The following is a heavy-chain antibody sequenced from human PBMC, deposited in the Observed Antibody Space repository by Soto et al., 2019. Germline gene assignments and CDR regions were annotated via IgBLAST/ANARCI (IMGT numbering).Heavy chain of an antibody. V-gene: IGHV1-3*04. Sequence: QVQLVQSGAEVKRPGASVKVSCKASGNTLTHYAMHWVRQAPGQRLEWMGWINTGDGNTKYSQNFQGRVTITRDTSATTAHMEVLRLRSEDTAVYSCAGYHSGSYLGNWGQGTLVTVSS. J-gene: IGHJ4*02. CDR2: INTGDGNT. CDR1: GNTLTHYA. CDR3: AGYHSGSYLGN. D-gene: IGHD3-10*01.